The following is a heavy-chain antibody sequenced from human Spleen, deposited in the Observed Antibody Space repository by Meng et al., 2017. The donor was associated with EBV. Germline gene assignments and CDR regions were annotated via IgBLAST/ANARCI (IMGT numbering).Heavy chain of an antibody. J-gene: IGHJ4*02. CDR1: GFSLSTSGVG. D-gene: IGHD2-15*01. CDR2: IYWDDDK. V-gene: IGHV2-5*02. Sequence: QIPFQESSPTLVQPTQTLTLTCTLSGFSLSTSGVGVGWIRQPPGKALEWLALIYWDDDKRYSPSLKSRLTITKDTSKNQVVLTMTNMDPVDTATYYCARHLSSLGSVPFDSWGQGTLVTVSS. CDR3: ARHLSSLGSVPFDS.